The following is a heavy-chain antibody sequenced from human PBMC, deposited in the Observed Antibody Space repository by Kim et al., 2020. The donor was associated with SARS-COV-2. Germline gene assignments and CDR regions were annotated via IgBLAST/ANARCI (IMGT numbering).Heavy chain of an antibody. D-gene: IGHD6-25*01. J-gene: IGHJ4*02. CDR1: GFTFSSHW. CDR2: IKEDGSDK. Sequence: GGSLRLSCAASGFTFSSHWMTWVRQAPGKGLEWVAHIKEDGSDKNYVDPVKGRFTISRDNAKNSLYLQMNNLRAEDTAIHFCAILGSSGVASWGQGTLVTVSS. CDR3: AILGSSGVAS. V-gene: IGHV3-7*03.